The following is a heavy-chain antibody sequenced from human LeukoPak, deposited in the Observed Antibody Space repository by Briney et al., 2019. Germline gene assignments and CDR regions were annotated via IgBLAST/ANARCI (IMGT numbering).Heavy chain of an antibody. CDR2: ISGSDYIT. CDR3: AKEGSNGDFNY. Sequence: GGSLRLSCAASGFTFSSYAMSWVRQAPGKGLEWVSAISGSDYITYYADSVKGRFTISRDNSKNTLYLQMNSLRAEDTAVYHCAKEGSNGDFNYWGQGTLVTVSS. D-gene: IGHD1-26*01. V-gene: IGHV3-23*01. CDR1: GFTFSSYA. J-gene: IGHJ4*02.